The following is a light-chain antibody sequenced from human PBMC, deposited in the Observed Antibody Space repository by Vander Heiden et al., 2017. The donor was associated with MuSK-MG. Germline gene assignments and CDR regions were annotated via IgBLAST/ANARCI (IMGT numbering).Light chain of an antibody. J-gene: IGKJ2*01. Sequence: DIQMTQSPSSLSASVGDRVTITCRASQNIGIHLNWLQQKPGKAPKLLIYTASTLQSGVPSRFNASGSGTFFTLTISRLHPEDFATYFCQQRYSTPYTCGQGTMLDIK. V-gene: IGKV1-39*01. CDR2: TAS. CDR1: QNIGIH. CDR3: QQRYSTPYT.